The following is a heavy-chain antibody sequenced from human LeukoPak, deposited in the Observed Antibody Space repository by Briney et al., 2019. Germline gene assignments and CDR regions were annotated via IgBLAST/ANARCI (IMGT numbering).Heavy chain of an antibody. D-gene: IGHD6-19*01. V-gene: IGHV3-30*02. CDR2: IRYDGSNK. Sequence: GGSLRLSCAASGFTFSNYGMHWVRQAPGKGLEWVTFIRYDGSNKSYADSVKGRFTISGDNSKNTLYLQMNSLRADDTAVYYCAFQGGRLDYYFDYWGQGTLVTVSS. CDR3: AFQGGRLDYYFDY. CDR1: GFTFSNYG. J-gene: IGHJ4*02.